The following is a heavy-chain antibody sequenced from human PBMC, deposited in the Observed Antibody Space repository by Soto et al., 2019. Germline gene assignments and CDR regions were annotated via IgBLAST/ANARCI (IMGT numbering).Heavy chain of an antibody. CDR3: ARDRDYYDSSGLLDY. V-gene: IGHV1-2*02. Sequence: ASVKVSCKASGYTFTVYYMHWVRQAPGQGLEWMGWINPNSGGTNYAQKFQGRVTMTRDTSISTAYMELSRLRSDDTAVYYCARDRDYYDSSGLLDYWGQGTLVTVPP. CDR2: INPNSGGT. D-gene: IGHD3-22*01. CDR1: GYTFTVYY. J-gene: IGHJ4*02.